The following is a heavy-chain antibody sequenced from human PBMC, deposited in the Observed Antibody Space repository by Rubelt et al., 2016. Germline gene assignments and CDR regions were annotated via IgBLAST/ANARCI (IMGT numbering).Heavy chain of an antibody. D-gene: IGHD3-10*01. CDR3: ARVYGSGSSFYYYYGMDV. V-gene: IGHV3-74*01. CDR2: INSDGSST. Sequence: CAASGFTFSSYWMHWVRQAPGKGLVWVSRINSDGSSTSYADSVKGRFTISRDNDKNTLYLQMNSLRAEDTAVYYCARVYGSGSSFYYYYGMDVWGQGTTVTVSS. CDR1: GFTFSSYW. J-gene: IGHJ6*02.